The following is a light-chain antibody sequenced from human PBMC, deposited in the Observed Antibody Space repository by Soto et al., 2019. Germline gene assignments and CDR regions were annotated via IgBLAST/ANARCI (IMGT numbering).Light chain of an antibody. CDR2: GAS. CDR1: QSVYNRY. V-gene: IGKV3-20*01. J-gene: IGKJ2*01. CDR3: QQSSGPLPYT. Sequence: EIVLTQSPDTLSLSPGETATLSCRASQSVYNRYLAWYQHKPGQAPRLLIYGASFRDPGTPDRFSGSGSGSDFTLTISRLEPEDFGVYYCQQSSGPLPYTFGQGTKLEIK.